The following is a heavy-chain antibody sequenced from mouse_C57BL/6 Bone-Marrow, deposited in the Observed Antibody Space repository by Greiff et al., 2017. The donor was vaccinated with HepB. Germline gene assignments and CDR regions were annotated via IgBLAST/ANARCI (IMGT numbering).Heavy chain of an antibody. CDR1: EYEFPSHD. V-gene: IGHV5-2*01. Sequence: EVKLVESGGGLVQPGESLKLSCESNEYEFPSHDMSWVRKTPEKRLELVAAINSDGGSTYYPDTMERRFIISRDKTKKTLYLQMSSLRSEDTALYYCARNSDYYGYWYFDVWGTGTTVTVSS. D-gene: IGHD1-1*01. CDR2: INSDGGST. J-gene: IGHJ1*03. CDR3: ARNSDYYGYWYFDV.